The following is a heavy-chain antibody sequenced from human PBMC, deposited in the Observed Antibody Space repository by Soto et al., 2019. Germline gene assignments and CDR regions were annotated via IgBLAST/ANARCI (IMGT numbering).Heavy chain of an antibody. CDR1: GGSISTSHYY. Sequence: QLQLQESGPGLMKPSETLSLTCTVSGGSISTSHYYWDWIRQPPGKGLEWIGSIYYSGNTYYNPSLESRVTISVDTSKNQFSLRLSSVTAAETTVYYCAVRPGGRDDYFDMWGQGTMVTVSS. CDR2: IYYSGNT. CDR3: AVRPGGRDDYFDM. V-gene: IGHV4-39*01. J-gene: IGHJ3*02. D-gene: IGHD3-16*01.